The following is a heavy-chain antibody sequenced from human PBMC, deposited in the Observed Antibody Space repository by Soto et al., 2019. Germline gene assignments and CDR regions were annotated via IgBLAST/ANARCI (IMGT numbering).Heavy chain of an antibody. D-gene: IGHD3-22*01. CDR1: GFSFSSNS. V-gene: IGHV3-23*01. Sequence: PGGSLRLSCKASGFSFSSNSMGWLRQAPGKGLDWVSSISDSADRIYYADSVKGRFTISRDNAKNSEYLQMSSLRDEDTAVFYCAIDAQSSSSGYDYFFDYRAQRTPVTVSS. CDR2: ISDSADRI. CDR3: AIDAQSSSSGYDYFFDY. J-gene: IGHJ4*02.